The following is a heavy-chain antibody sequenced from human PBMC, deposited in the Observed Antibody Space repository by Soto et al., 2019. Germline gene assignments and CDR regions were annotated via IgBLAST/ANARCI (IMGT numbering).Heavy chain of an antibody. V-gene: IGHV3-15*02. Sequence: EVQLVESGGALVKPGGSLRLSCAASEFTFSKAWMSWVRQAPGKGLEWVCSIKSNADGGTIDYAAPVKGRFTISRDDSKNMLYLQMNSLKTEDTSVYYCTTARRNSYGMDVWGQGTTVTVSS. J-gene: IGHJ6*02. CDR1: EFTFSKAW. CDR3: TTARRNSYGMDV. CDR2: IKSNADGGTI.